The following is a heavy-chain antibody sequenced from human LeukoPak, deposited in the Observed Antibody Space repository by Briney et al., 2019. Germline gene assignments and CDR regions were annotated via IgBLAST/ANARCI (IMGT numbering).Heavy chain of an antibody. J-gene: IGHJ4*02. D-gene: IGHD6-19*01. V-gene: IGHV3-23*01. Sequence: GGSLRLSCAASGFTFSSYGMSWVRQAPGKGLEWVSAISGSGGSTYYADSVKGRFTISRDNSKNTLYLQMNGLRAEDTAVYYCAKDLGQWLDGGLVCWGQGTLVTVSS. CDR3: AKDLGQWLDGGLVC. CDR2: ISGSGGST. CDR1: GFTFSSYG.